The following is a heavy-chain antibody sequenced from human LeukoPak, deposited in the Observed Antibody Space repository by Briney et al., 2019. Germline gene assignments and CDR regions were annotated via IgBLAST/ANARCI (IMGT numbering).Heavy chain of an antibody. D-gene: IGHD1-26*01. Sequence: SETPSLTCTVSGGSIRIYYWSWIRQPPGKGLEWIGYIYNSGSTNYNPSLKSRVTISVDTSKNQFSLKLTSVTAADTAVYYCARDRELGYWGQGTLVTVSS. CDR2: IYNSGST. J-gene: IGHJ4*02. V-gene: IGHV4-59*01. CDR1: GGSIRIYY. CDR3: ARDRELGY.